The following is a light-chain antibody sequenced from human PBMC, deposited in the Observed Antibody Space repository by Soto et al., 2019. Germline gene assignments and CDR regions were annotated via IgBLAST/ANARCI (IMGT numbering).Light chain of an antibody. CDR1: QSVSSSY. J-gene: IGKJ1*01. CDR2: GAS. V-gene: IGKV3-20*01. CDR3: KHYGSVSRT. Sequence: DIVLTQSPGTVSLSPGERATLSCRASQSVSSSYLAWYQQKPGQAPRLLIYGASNRATGIPDRFSGSGSGTDFSLTINRLEPEDFAVYYCKHYGSVSRTLGQGTKVDIK.